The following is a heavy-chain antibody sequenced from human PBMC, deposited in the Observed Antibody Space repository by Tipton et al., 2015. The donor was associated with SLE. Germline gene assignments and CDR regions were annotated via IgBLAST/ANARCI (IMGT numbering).Heavy chain of an antibody. J-gene: IGHJ3*02. D-gene: IGHD6-19*01. Sequence: LRLSCAVSGGSIRNGGYSWNWIRQPPGKGLEWIGYIYHSGSTYYNPSLKSRVTISVDTSKNQFSLKLSSVTAADTAVYYCARGVAVADAFDIWGQGTMVTVSS. CDR3: ARGVAVADAFDI. CDR2: IYHSGST. V-gene: IGHV4-30-2*02. CDR1: GGSIRNGGYS.